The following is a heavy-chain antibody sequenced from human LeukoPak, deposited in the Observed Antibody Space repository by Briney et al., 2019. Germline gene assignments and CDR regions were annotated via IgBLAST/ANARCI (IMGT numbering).Heavy chain of an antibody. CDR3: GTSEVASTSYDF. Sequence: PSETLSLTCTVSGGSISDYHWSWIRQAAGKGLEWIGRIFNSGGTSYTPSLRSRVTISMDKSKNQLSPKLSSVTAADTAVYYCGTSEVASTSYDFWGQGALVTASS. V-gene: IGHV4-4*07. CDR1: GGSISDYH. CDR2: IFNSGGT. J-gene: IGHJ4*02. D-gene: IGHD2/OR15-2a*01.